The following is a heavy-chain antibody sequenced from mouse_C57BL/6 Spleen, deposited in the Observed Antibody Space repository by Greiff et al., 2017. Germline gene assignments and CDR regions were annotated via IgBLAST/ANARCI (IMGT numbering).Heavy chain of an antibody. D-gene: IGHD2-4*01. Sequence: QVQLQQSGAELVKPGASVKISCKASGYAFSSYWMNWVKQRPGKGLEWIGQIYPGDGDTNYNGKFKGKATLTADKSSSTAYMQLSSLTSEDSAVYLCAREGLWDYDPDAMDYWGQGASVTVSS. CDR1: GYAFSSYW. CDR3: AREGLWDYDPDAMDY. V-gene: IGHV1-80*01. CDR2: IYPGDGDT. J-gene: IGHJ4*01.